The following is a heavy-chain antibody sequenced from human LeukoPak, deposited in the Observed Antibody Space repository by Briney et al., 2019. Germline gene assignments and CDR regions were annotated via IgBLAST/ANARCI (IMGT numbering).Heavy chain of an antibody. CDR2: INPNSGGT. J-gene: IGHJ4*02. CDR3: ARPSPYYYDSSGYYSFDY. Sequence: PGASVKVSCKASGYTFTGYYMHWVRQAPGQGLEWMGWINPNSGGTNYAQKFQGRVTMTRDTSISTAYMELSRLRSDDTAVYYCARPSPYYYDSSGYYSFDYWGQGTLVTVSS. CDR1: GYTFTGYY. V-gene: IGHV1-2*02. D-gene: IGHD3-22*01.